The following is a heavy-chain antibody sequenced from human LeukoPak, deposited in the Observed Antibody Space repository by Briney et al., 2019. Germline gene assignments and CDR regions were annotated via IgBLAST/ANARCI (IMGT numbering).Heavy chain of an antibody. CDR3: ASLGSGSYGGRNDY. CDR1: GFTLSNYA. V-gene: IGHV3-30-3*01. J-gene: IGHJ4*02. Sequence: PGGSLRLSCAASGFTLSNYAMHWVRQAPGKGLEWVSVISYDGSNKYYADSVKGRFTISRDNSKNTLYLQMSSLRAEDTAVYYCASLGSGSYGGRNDYWGQGTLVTVSS. CDR2: ISYDGSNK. D-gene: IGHD1-26*01.